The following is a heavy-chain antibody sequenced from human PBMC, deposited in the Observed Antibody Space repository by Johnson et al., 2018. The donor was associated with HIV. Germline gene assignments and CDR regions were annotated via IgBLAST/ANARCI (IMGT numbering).Heavy chain of an antibody. D-gene: IGHD6-6*01. CDR1: GFTFSSYG. J-gene: IGHJ3*02. V-gene: IGHV3-30*03. CDR3: ARRGYSSSGGAFDI. Sequence: QMQLVESGGGVVQPGRSLRLSCAASGFTFSSYGMHWVRQAPGKGLEWLAVISYDGSNKYYADSVTGRFTISRDNSKNTLYLQMNSLRAEDTAVYYCARRGYSSSGGAFDIWGQGTMVTVSS. CDR2: ISYDGSNK.